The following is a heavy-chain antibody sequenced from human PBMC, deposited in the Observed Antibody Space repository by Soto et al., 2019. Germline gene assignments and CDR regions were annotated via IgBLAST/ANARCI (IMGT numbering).Heavy chain of an antibody. CDR1: GYTFNSYA. CDR2: INAGNGNT. J-gene: IGHJ4*02. CDR3: ARESIAVASGFDY. D-gene: IGHD6-19*01. Sequence: GASVKVSCKTSGYTFNSYAMHWVRQAPGQGLEWMGWINAGNGNTKYSQKFQGRVTITRDTSASTAYMELSSLRSEDTAVYYCARESIAVASGFDYWGQGTLVTVSS. V-gene: IGHV1-3*01.